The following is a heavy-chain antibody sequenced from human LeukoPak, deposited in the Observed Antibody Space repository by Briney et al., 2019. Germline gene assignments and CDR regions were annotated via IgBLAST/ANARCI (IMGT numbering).Heavy chain of an antibody. CDR3: ARNVPPLVWKYNWFDP. Sequence: SETLSLTCTVSGGSISSYYWSWIRQPPGKGLEWIGYIYYSGSTNYNPSLKSRVTISVDASKNQFSLKLSSVTAADTAVYYCARNVPPLVWKYNWFDPWGQGTLVTVSS. CDR1: GGSISSYY. J-gene: IGHJ5*02. CDR2: IYYSGST. V-gene: IGHV4-59*01. D-gene: IGHD1-1*01.